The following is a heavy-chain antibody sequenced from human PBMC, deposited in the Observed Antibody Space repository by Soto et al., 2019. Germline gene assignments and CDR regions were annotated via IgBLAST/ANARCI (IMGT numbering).Heavy chain of an antibody. D-gene: IGHD3-22*01. J-gene: IGHJ3*02. CDR2: ISSNSSTR. CDR3: ARDRLKDSSGYHAFDI. V-gene: IGHV3-48*01. Sequence: PGGSLILSCAASGFTFSSYGMNWVRQAPGKGLEWVSYISSNSSTRYYADSVKGRFTISRDNAKNSLYLQMNSLRAEDTAVHYCARDRLKDSSGYHAFDIWGQGTMVTVSS. CDR1: GFTFSSYG.